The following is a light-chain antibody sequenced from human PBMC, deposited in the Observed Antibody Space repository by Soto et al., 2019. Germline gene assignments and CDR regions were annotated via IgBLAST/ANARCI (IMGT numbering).Light chain of an antibody. CDR3: QQYYSTPPSFA. Sequence: DIVMTQSPDSLAVSLGERATINCKSSQSVLYSSNNKNYLAWYQQKPGQPPKLLIYWASTRESGVPDRFSGSGSGTDFSLTISSLQAEDVAAYYCQQYYSTPPSFAFGPGTKVDIK. CDR2: WAS. V-gene: IGKV4-1*01. CDR1: QSVLYSSNNKNY. J-gene: IGKJ3*01.